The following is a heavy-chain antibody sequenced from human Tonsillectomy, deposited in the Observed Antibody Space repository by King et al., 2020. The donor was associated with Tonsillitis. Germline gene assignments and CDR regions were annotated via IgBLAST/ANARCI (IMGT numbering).Heavy chain of an antibody. CDR1: GYTFTDYY. J-gene: IGHJ4*02. CDR3: ATLYSRDDYFDY. Sequence: QLVQSGAEVKRPGATVKVSCKVSGYTFTDYYMHWVQQAPGKGLEWMGLIDPENGETIYAEKFQGRVTITADTSTNTAYMELNSLRSEDTAVYYFATLYSRDDYFDYWGQGTLVTVSS. D-gene: IGHD6-13*01. V-gene: IGHV1-69-2*01. CDR2: IDPENGET.